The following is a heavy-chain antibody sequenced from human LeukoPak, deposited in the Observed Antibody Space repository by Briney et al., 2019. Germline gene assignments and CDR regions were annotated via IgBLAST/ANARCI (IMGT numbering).Heavy chain of an antibody. CDR2: INAGNGNT. CDR3: ARAEQWLGPFDY. V-gene: IGHV1-3*03. J-gene: IGHJ4*02. Sequence: PGGSLRLSCAASGFTFSSYAMHWVRQAPGQRLEWMGWINAGNGNTKYSQEFQGRVTITRDTSASAAYMELSSLRSEDMAVYYCARAEQWLGPFDYWGQGTLVTVSS. D-gene: IGHD6-19*01. CDR1: GFTFSSYA.